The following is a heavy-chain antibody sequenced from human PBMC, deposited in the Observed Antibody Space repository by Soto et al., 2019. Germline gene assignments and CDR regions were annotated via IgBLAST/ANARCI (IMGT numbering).Heavy chain of an antibody. CDR1: GYSFTSYW. Sequence: GESLKISCKGSGYSFTSYWISWVRQMPGKGLEWMGRIDPSDSYTNYSPSFQGHVTISADKSISTAYLQWSSLKASDTAMYYCARPGIAAADYYGMDVWGQGTTVTVSS. V-gene: IGHV5-10-1*01. CDR3: ARPGIAAADYYGMDV. D-gene: IGHD6-13*01. CDR2: IDPSDSYT. J-gene: IGHJ6*02.